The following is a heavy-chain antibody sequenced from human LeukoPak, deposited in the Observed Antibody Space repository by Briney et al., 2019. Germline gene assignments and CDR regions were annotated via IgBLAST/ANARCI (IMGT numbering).Heavy chain of an antibody. Sequence: GASVKVSCKASGYTFTSYGISWVRQAPGQGLEWMGWISAYNGNTNYAQKLQGRVTMTEDTSTDTAYMELSSLRSEDTAVYYCATDGRKSGYGMDVWGQGTTVTVSS. CDR3: ATDGRKSGYGMDV. V-gene: IGHV1-18*01. J-gene: IGHJ6*02. CDR1: GYTFTSYG. CDR2: ISAYNGNT. D-gene: IGHD3-3*01.